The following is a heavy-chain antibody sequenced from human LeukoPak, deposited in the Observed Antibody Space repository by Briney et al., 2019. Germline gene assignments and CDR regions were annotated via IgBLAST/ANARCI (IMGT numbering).Heavy chain of an antibody. Sequence: PGGSLRLSCAASGFTFSTYSMNWVRQAPGKGLEWVSYISSGSSTIYYADSVKGRFTISSDNAKNSLYLQMNSLRDEDTAVYYCARDATRILDYWGQGTLVTVSS. V-gene: IGHV3-48*02. J-gene: IGHJ4*02. D-gene: IGHD5-12*01. CDR1: GFTFSTYS. CDR2: ISSGSSTI. CDR3: ARDATRILDY.